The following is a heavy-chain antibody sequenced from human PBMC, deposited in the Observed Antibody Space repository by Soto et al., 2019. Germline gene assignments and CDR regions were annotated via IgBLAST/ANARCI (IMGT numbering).Heavy chain of an antibody. J-gene: IGHJ6*02. CDR2: IRSKAYGGTT. CDR1: GFTFGDYA. V-gene: IGHV3-49*04. Sequence: GGSLRLSCTASGFTFGDYAMSWVRQAPGKGLEWVGFIRSKAYGGTTEYAASVKGRFTISRDDSKSIAYLQMNSLKTEDTAVYYCTRVRSNSLDYYYGMDVWGQGTTVTVS. D-gene: IGHD4-4*01. CDR3: TRVRSNSLDYYYGMDV.